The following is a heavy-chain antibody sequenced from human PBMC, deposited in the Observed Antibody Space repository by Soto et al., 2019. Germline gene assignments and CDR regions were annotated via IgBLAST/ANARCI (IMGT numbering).Heavy chain of an antibody. CDR2: LSGSGQST. V-gene: IGHV3-23*01. CDR3: AKILGNHWEDYFFDY. D-gene: IGHD1-26*01. CDR1: GFPFSEHS. Sequence: EVQLLESGADLVQPGGSLRLSCAASGFPFSEHSMSWVRQAPGKGLEWVSGLSGSGQSTYYADSVKGRFTISRDNRKRTLYLQMDSLRAEDTAVYYCAKILGNHWEDYFFDYWGQGTLVTVSS. J-gene: IGHJ4*02.